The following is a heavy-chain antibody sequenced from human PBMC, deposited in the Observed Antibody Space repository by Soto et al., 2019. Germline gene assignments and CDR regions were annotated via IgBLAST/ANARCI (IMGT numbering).Heavy chain of an antibody. CDR1: GFTFTSSA. CDR2: IVVGSGNT. Sequence: QMQLVQSGPEVKKPGTSVKVSCKASGFTFTSSAVQWVRQARGQRLEWIGWIVVGSGNTNYAQKFQERVTITRDMSTSTAYMELSSLGSEDTAVYYCAAGASGYDFWSGLGPFDYWGQGTLVTVSS. D-gene: IGHD3-3*01. V-gene: IGHV1-58*01. J-gene: IGHJ4*02. CDR3: AAGASGYDFWSGLGPFDY.